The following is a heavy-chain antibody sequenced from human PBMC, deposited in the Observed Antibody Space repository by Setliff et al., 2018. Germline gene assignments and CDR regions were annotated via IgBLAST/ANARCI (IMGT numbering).Heavy chain of an antibody. CDR2: ISGGSGNT. CDR1: GFTFSSYA. Sequence: PGGSLRLSCVASGFTFSSYAMSWVRQAPGKGLEWVSAISGGSGNTFYADSVKGRFTISRDNSKNTLYLQMSSLRLEDTAIYYCAREGAAPIGAGCVDVWGQGTTVTVSS. V-gene: IGHV3-23*01. D-gene: IGHD1-26*01. J-gene: IGHJ6*02. CDR3: AREGAAPIGAGCVDV.